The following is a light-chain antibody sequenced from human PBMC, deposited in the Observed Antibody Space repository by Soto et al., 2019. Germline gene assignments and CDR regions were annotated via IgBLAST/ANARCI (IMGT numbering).Light chain of an antibody. Sequence: IVLTQSPATLSVSPWERATLSCRASQSVSSYLAWYQQKPGQAPRLLIYGASTRATGIPARFSGSGSGTEVTLTISRRVHEDFAVDYYQQYGETSCTFGQGTQVEIK. CDR1: QSVSSY. CDR3: QQYGETSCT. V-gene: IGKV3D-15*01. J-gene: IGKJ1*01. CDR2: GAS.